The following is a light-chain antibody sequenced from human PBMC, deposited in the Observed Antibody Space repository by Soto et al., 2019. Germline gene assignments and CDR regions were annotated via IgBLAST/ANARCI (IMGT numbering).Light chain of an antibody. CDR1: QTIKNY. Sequence: DIQMSQSPSSLSASVGDSVTITCRASQTIKNYLNWYQQKPGRAPKLLIYAASSLQSGVPSRFSGSGSGTDFTLTISSLQPEDFATYYCQQSYSTPSTFGQGTKVDIK. V-gene: IGKV1-39*01. J-gene: IGKJ1*01. CDR2: AAS. CDR3: QQSYSTPST.